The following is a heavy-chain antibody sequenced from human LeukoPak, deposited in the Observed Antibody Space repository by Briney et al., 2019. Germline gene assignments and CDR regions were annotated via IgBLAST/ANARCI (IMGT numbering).Heavy chain of an antibody. CDR1: GGSISSYY. CDR3: ARDNDSRDPPHFDY. Sequence: KASETLSLTCTVSGGSISSYYWSWIRQPPGKGLEWIGYIYYSGSTNYNPSLKSRVTISVDTSKNQFSLKLSSVTAADTAVYYCARDNDSRDPPHFDYWGQGTLVTVSS. J-gene: IGHJ4*02. D-gene: IGHD3-16*01. V-gene: IGHV4-59*01. CDR2: IYYSGST.